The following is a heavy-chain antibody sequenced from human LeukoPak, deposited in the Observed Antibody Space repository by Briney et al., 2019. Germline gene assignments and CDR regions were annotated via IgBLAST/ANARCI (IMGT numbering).Heavy chain of an antibody. CDR1: GFTFSSYS. V-gene: IGHV3-48*01. CDR2: ISSSSSTI. CDR3: ARDATILGVVITDY. J-gene: IGHJ4*02. Sequence: PGGSLRLSCAASGFTFSSYSMNWIRQAPGKGLEWVSYISSSSSTIYYADSVKGRFTISRDNAKNSLYLQMNSLRAEDTAVYYCARDATILGVVITDYWGQGTLVTVSS. D-gene: IGHD3-3*01.